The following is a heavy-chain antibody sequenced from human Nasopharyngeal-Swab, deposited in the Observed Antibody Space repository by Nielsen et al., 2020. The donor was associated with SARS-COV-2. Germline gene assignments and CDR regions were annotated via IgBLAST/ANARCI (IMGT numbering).Heavy chain of an antibody. CDR3: ARGGTRGYSYGGYYYYGMDV. V-gene: IGHV4-61*03. CDR2: IYYSGST. CDR1: VGPASSGSYY. Sequence: SETLSLTCTVSVGPASSGSYYWTWSRHPPGKGLEWIGYIYYSGSTNYNPSLKSRVTISVDTSKNHFSLKLSSVTAADTAVYYCARGGTRGYSYGGYYYYGMDVWGQGTTVTVSS. D-gene: IGHD5-18*01. J-gene: IGHJ6*02.